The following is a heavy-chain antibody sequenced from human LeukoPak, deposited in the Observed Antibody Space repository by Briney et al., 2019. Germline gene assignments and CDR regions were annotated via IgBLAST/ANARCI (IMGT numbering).Heavy chain of an antibody. J-gene: IGHJ1*01. D-gene: IGHD3-22*01. CDR2: IGAYNGNT. Sequence: ASVKVSCKASGYTFTSYGISWVRQAPGQGLEWMGWIGAYNGNTNYAQKLQGRVTMTTDTSTSTAYMELRSLRSDDTAVYYCASQEDGDDSSAISGFQHWGQGTLVTVSS. CDR3: ASQEDGDDSSAISGFQH. V-gene: IGHV1-18*01. CDR1: GYTFTSYG.